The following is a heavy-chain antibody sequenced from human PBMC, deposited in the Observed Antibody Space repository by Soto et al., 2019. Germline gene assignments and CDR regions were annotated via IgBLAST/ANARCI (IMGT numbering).Heavy chain of an antibody. J-gene: IGHJ2*01. CDR3: ASTKYDSSAYYYWYLGL. CDR1: EDTFRNYA. Sequence: QVELVQSGAGVKKPGSSVRVSCQASEDTFRNYAISWVRPAPGQGLEWMGGIIPIFGTANYAQMFQGRVTITADTSANTMYLKLSSLRSEDTAVYYCASTKYDSSAYYYWYLGLWGRGTLVTVTS. D-gene: IGHD3-22*01. CDR2: IIPIFGTA. V-gene: IGHV1-69*06.